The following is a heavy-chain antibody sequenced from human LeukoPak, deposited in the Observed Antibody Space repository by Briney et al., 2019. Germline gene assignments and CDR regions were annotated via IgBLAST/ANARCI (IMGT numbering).Heavy chain of an antibody. CDR2: INHSGST. Sequence: SETLSLTCTVSGGSISTYYWNWIRQPPVKGLEWIGEINHSGSTNYNPSLKSRVTISVDTSKNQFSLKLSSVTAADTAVYYCARSWGSSGWSNKIYFDYWGQGTLVTVSS. CDR3: ARSWGSSGWSNKIYFDY. D-gene: IGHD6-19*01. J-gene: IGHJ4*02. CDR1: GGSISTYY. V-gene: IGHV4-34*01.